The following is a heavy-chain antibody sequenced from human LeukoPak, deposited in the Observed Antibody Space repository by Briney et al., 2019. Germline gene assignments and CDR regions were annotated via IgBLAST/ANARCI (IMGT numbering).Heavy chain of an antibody. CDR3: ARDSTFSND. Sequence: PGGSLRLSCAASGLTFSSYGMTWVRQAPGKGLEWVATIKYDGSETYYVDSVRGRFSISRDNAKNSLYLQMNSLSAEDTAVYYCARDSTFSNDWGQGTLVTVSS. V-gene: IGHV3-7*04. J-gene: IGHJ4*02. CDR2: IKYDGSET. D-gene: IGHD3-16*01. CDR1: GLTFSSYG.